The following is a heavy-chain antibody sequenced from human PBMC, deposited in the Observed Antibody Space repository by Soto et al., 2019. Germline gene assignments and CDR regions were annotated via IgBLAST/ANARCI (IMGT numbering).Heavy chain of an antibody. CDR2: ISSSSSYI. V-gene: IGHV3-21*01. J-gene: IGHJ4*02. Sequence: GGSLRLSCAASGFTFSSYSMNWVRQAPGKGLEWVSSISSSSSYIYYADSVKGRFTISRDNAKNSLYLQMNSLRAEDTAVYYCAREVVPAAITTDYWGQGTLVTVSS. CDR1: GFTFSSYS. D-gene: IGHD2-2*01. CDR3: AREVVPAAITTDY.